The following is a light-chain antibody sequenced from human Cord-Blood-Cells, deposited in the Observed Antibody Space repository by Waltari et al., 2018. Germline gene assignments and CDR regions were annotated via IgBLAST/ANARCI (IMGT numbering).Light chain of an antibody. CDR1: SSDVGGYNY. CDR2: EVS. J-gene: IGLJ3*02. CDR3: SSYAGSNNWV. Sequence: QSALTQPPSASGSPGQSVTISCTGTSSDVGGYNYVSWYQQHPGKAPKLMIYEVSKRPSGFPDRFSGSKSGNTASLTVSGLQAEGEADYYCSSYAGSNNWVFGGGTKLTVL. V-gene: IGLV2-8*01.